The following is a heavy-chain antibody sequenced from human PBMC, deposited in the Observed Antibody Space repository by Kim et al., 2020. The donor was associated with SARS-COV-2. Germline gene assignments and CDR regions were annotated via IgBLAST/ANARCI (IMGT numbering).Heavy chain of an antibody. CDR3: TKRAATGAGPYYYDS. CDR2: IGAGHDA. D-gene: IGHD2-15*01. V-gene: IGHV3-23*01. CDR1: GFTFSNYA. J-gene: IGHJ4*02. Sequence: GGSLRLSCAVSGFTFSNYAMSWVRQAPGKRLEWVAGIGAGHDAYYRDSVRGRFTISRDHSDNTLYLQMNSLRADDAAVYHCTKRAATGAGPYYYDSWGPGTLGTVSS.